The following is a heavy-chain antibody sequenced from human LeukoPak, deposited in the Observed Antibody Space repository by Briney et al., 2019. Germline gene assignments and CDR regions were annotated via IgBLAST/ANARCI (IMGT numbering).Heavy chain of an antibody. D-gene: IGHD3-22*01. V-gene: IGHV3-21*01. J-gene: IGHJ3*02. CDR1: GFTFSSYS. Sequence: GGSLRLSCAASGFTFSSYSMNWVRQAPGKGLEWVSSISSSSSYIYYADSVKGRFTISRDNSKNTLYLQMNSLRAEDTAVYYCARDTPYYYDSSGFDAFDIWGQGTMVTVSS. CDR2: ISSSSSYI. CDR3: ARDTPYYYDSSGFDAFDI.